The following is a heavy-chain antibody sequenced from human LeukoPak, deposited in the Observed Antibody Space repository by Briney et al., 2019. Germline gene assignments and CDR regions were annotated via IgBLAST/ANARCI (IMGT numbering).Heavy chain of an antibody. CDR1: GGTFSSYA. Sequence: SVKVSCKASGGTFSSYAISWVRQAPGQGLEWMGGIIPIFGTANYAQKFQGRVTITTDESTSTAYMELSSLRSEDTAVYYCAINSYSSSWYVGPYFDYWGQGTLVTVSP. J-gene: IGHJ4*02. CDR2: IIPIFGTA. CDR3: AINSYSSSWYVGPYFDY. D-gene: IGHD6-13*01. V-gene: IGHV1-69*05.